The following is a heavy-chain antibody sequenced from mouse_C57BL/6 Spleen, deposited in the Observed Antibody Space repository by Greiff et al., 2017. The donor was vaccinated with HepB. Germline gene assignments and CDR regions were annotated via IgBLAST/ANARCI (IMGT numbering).Heavy chain of an antibody. Sequence: QVQLQQSGAELVRPGASVTLSCKASGYTFTDYEMHWVKQTPVHGLEWIGAIDPETGGTAYNQKFKGKAILTADKSSSTAYMELRSLTSEDSAVYYCTRTYGYVPFAYWGQGTLVTVSA. CDR2: IDPETGGT. V-gene: IGHV1-15*01. CDR1: GYTFTDYE. CDR3: TRTYGYVPFAY. J-gene: IGHJ3*01. D-gene: IGHD2-2*01.